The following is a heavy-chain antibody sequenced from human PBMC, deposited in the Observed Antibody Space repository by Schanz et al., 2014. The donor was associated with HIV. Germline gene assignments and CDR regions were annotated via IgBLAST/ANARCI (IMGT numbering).Heavy chain of an antibody. V-gene: IGHV3-21*01. Sequence: EVQLVESGGGLVKPGGSLRLSCAASGFTFSSYSMNWVRQAPGKGLEWVSSISSSSSYIYYADSVKGRFTISRDNARNSLYLQMNSLRAEDTAVYYCAREAVRCFDYWGQGTLVTVSS. CDR3: AREAVRCFDY. J-gene: IGHJ4*02. CDR1: GFTFSSYS. D-gene: IGHD6-6*01. CDR2: ISSSSSYI.